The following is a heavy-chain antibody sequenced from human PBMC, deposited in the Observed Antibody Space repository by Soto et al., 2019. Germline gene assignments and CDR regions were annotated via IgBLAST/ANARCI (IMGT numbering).Heavy chain of an antibody. CDR2: ISGRGGTT. J-gene: IGHJ3*02. CDR1: GLTFSSYA. D-gene: IGHD1-20*01. CDR3: AKVDNAGAFEI. V-gene: IGHV3-23*01. Sequence: EVQLLESGGGLVQPGGSLRLSCAVSGLTFSSYAMSWVRQAPGKGLEWVSAISGRGGTTYYAVSVKGRFTISRDNFKKTLYLQMNGLKAEDTAVYNCAKVDNAGAFEIWARGRWSPSLQ.